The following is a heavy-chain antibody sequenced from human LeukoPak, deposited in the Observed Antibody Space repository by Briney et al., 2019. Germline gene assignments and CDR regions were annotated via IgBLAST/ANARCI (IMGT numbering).Heavy chain of an antibody. CDR3: ARGGSGYSYYFDY. V-gene: IGHV3-33*01. CDR2: IWYDGSNK. CDR1: GFTFSSYG. D-gene: IGHD3-22*01. J-gene: IGHJ4*02. Sequence: GGSLRLSCTASGFTFSSYGMHWVRQAPGKGLEWVAVIWYDGSNKYYADSVKGRFTISRDNSKTTLYLQMNSLRAEDTAVYYCARGGSGYSYYFDYWGQGTLVTVSS.